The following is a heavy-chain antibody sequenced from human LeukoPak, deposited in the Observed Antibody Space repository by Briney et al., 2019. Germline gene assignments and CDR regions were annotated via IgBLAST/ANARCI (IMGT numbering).Heavy chain of an antibody. CDR2: IYYSGST. Sequence: SETLSLTCTVSGGSISSSSYYWGWIRQPPGKGLEWIGNIYYSGSTYYNPSLKSRVTISVDTSMNQFSLKLTSVTAGDTAVYYCARLEDRGSPYFDYWGQGTLVTVSS. D-gene: IGHD1-26*01. CDR3: ARLEDRGSPYFDY. J-gene: IGHJ4*02. CDR1: GGSISSSSYY. V-gene: IGHV4-39*01.